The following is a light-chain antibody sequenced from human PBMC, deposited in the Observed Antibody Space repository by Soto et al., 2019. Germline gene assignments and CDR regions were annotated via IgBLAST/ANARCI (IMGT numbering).Light chain of an antibody. CDR2: GNS. V-gene: IGLV1-40*01. CDR1: SSNIGAHYD. Sequence: QSVLTQPPSVSGAPGQRVTISCTGSSSNIGAHYDVHWYQQLPGTAPKLLIYGNSNRPSGVPDRFSGSKSGTSASLAITGLQAEDEADYYCQSYDNSLSVYVFGPGTKVTLL. J-gene: IGLJ1*01. CDR3: QSYDNSLSVYV.